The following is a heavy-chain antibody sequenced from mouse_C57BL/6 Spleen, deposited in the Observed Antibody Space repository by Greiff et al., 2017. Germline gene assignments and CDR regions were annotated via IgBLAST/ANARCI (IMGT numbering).Heavy chain of an antibody. CDR2: ISSGSSTI. CDR1: GFTFSDYG. V-gene: IGHV5-17*01. Sequence: EVQLVESGGGLVKPGGSLKLSCAASGFTFSDYGMHWVRQAPEKGLEWVAYISSGSSTIYYAAPVQGRFTISSDNAKNTLFLQMTSLRSEDTAMYYCARQDYTYAMDYWGQGTSVTVSS. D-gene: IGHD2-4*01. J-gene: IGHJ4*01. CDR3: ARQDYTYAMDY.